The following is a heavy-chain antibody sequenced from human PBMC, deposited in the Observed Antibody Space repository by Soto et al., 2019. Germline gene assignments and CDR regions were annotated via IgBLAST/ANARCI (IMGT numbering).Heavy chain of an antibody. Sequence: EVHLVESGGGLVKPGGSLRLSCAVSGFTFSSCTMNWVRQAPGKGLEWVSSISPSTSHIYYADSVKGRFTISRDNAKNSLFLQINSLRAEDTAVYYCSGWSGGACHQNYGMDVWGQGTTVTVSS. J-gene: IGHJ6*02. V-gene: IGHV3-21*01. CDR3: SGWSGGACHQNYGMDV. CDR2: ISPSTSHI. CDR1: GFTFSSCT. D-gene: IGHD2-21*02.